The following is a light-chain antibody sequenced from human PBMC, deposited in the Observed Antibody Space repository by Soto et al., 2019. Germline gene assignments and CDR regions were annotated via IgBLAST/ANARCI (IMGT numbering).Light chain of an antibody. V-gene: IGLV1-44*01. CDR2: TND. CDR3: AVCYDLLIGHV. Sequence: QSVLTQPPSASGTPGQTVTISCSGSSSNIGTSSVHWYKHLPGTAPKPLIYTNDQRPSGVPDRFSGSKSGTSASLAISGLQSEDEADYSSAVCYDLLIGHVFGAGAKVT. J-gene: IGLJ1*01. CDR1: SSNIGTSS.